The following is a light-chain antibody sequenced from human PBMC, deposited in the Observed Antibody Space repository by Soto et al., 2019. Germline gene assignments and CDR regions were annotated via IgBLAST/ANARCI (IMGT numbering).Light chain of an antibody. Sequence: QSVLTQPPSVSAAPGQKVTISCSGSSSNIGNNYVSWYQQVPGTAPKLLIYDNNKGPSGIPDRFSGSKSGTSATLGITGLQTGDEADYYCGTWDSSLSAVVFGGGTQLTVL. V-gene: IGLV1-51*01. CDR1: SSNIGNNY. CDR3: GTWDSSLSAVV. J-gene: IGLJ2*01. CDR2: DNN.